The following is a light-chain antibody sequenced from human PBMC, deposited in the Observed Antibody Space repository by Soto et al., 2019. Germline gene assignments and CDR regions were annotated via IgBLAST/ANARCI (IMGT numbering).Light chain of an antibody. CDR3: QQSYRTPYT. CDR1: QGISTY. Sequence: DIQMTQSPYSLSASVGDRVTITCRASQGISTYLVWYQQRQGRAPKLLIYDASSVLSGVPSRFSGSGSGTDFTLTISSRQPEDFATYDCQQSYRTPYTFGQGTKLETK. J-gene: IGKJ2*01. V-gene: IGKV1-39*01. CDR2: DAS.